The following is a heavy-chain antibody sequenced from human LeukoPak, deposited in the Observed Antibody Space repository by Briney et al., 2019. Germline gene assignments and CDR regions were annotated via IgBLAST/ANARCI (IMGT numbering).Heavy chain of an antibody. V-gene: IGHV4-39*01. CDR1: GGSISSSSYY. J-gene: IGHJ1*01. Sequence: SETLSLTCTVSGGSISSSSYYWGWIRQPPGKGLEWIGSIYYSGSTYYNPSLKSRVTISVDTSKNQFSLKLSSVTAADTAVYYCASYIRLQEYFQHWGQGTLVTVSS. CDR3: ASYIRLQEYFQH. CDR2: IYYSGST. D-gene: IGHD4-17*01.